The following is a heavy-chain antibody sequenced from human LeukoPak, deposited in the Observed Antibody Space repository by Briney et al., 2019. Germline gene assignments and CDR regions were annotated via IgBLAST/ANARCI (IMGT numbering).Heavy chain of an antibody. Sequence: SETLSLTCTVSGGSISSSDYYWGWIRQPPEKGLEWIGSIYYSGSTNYNPSLKSRVTISVDTSKNQFSLKLSSVTAADTAVYYCARGHSHTAQTPFDYWGQGTLVTVSS. J-gene: IGHJ4*02. CDR1: GGSISSSDYY. V-gene: IGHV4-39*07. CDR2: IYYSGST. CDR3: ARGHSHTAQTPFDY. D-gene: IGHD5-18*01.